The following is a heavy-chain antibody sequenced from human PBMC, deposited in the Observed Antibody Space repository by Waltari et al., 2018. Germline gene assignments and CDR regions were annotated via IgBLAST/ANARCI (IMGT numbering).Heavy chain of an antibody. Sequence: QVQLQESGPGLVKPSQPLSLTCTVSGGSISSGSYYWSWIRQPAGKGLEWIGYIYTSGSTNYNPSLKSRVTISVDTSKNQFSLKLSSVTAADTAVYYCARDLMSTYYYYGMDVWGQGTTVTVSS. V-gene: IGHV4-61*09. CDR3: ARDLMSTYYYYGMDV. D-gene: IGHD2-8*01. CDR1: GGSISSGSYY. CDR2: IYTSGST. J-gene: IGHJ6*02.